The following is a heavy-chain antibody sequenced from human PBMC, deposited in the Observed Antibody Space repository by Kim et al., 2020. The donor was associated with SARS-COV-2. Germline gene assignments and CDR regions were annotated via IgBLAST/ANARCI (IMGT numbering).Heavy chain of an antibody. V-gene: IGHV4-59*08. D-gene: IGHD2-21*02. J-gene: IGHJ3*02. CDR3: ARRGPGLLTPNDCFDI. CDR1: GCSINNYY. Sequence: SETLSLTCTVSGCSINNYYWNWMRQPPGKGLEWIGYVSYSGRTNYNPSLESRITMSVNTSTNQFLLQLTSVPAADTAVYYCARRGPGLLTPNDCFDIGCQGTMVTVSS. CDR2: VSYSGRT.